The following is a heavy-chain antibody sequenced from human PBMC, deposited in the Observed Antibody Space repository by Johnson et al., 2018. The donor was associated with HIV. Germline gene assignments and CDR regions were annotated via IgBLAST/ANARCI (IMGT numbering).Heavy chain of an antibody. V-gene: IGHV3-30*02. CDR2: IRYAGSNN. D-gene: IGHD2-21*02. CDR1: GFTFSSYG. J-gene: IGHJ3*01. Sequence: QVQLVESGGGVVQPGGSLRLSCAASGFTFSSYGMHWVRQAPGQGLERVAFIRYAGSNNYYADSVKGRFTISSDNSKNTLYLQMNSLRAADTAVFYCAKVGHCRGDCNFEVLEDLFDVWGRGTMVTVSS. CDR3: AKVGHCRGDCNFEVLEDLFDV.